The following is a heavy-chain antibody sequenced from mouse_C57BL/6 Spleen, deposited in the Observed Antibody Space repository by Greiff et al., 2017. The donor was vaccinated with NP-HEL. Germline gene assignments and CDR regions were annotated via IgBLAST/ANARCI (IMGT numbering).Heavy chain of an antibody. Sequence: EVQLKESGGGLVKPGGSLKLSCAASGFTFSSYAMSWVRQTPEKRLEWVATISDGGSYTYYPDNVKGRFTISRDNAKNNLYLQMSHLKSEDTAMYYCAREYGSSYGYYFDYWGQGTTLTVSS. CDR3: AREYGSSYGYYFDY. CDR2: ISDGGSYT. CDR1: GFTFSSYA. J-gene: IGHJ2*01. V-gene: IGHV5-4*01. D-gene: IGHD1-1*01.